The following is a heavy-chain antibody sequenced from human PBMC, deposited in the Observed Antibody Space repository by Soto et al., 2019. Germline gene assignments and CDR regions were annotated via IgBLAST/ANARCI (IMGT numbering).Heavy chain of an antibody. V-gene: IGHV3-23*01. CDR1: GFTFSSYS. CDR3: AQKVVGNDY. J-gene: IGHJ4*02. Sequence: GGSLGLSCAASGFTFSSYSMSWVRKDPGKGLEWVSAISGSGGSTYYADSVKGRFTISRDNSKNTLYLQMNSLRAEDTAVYYCAQKVVGNDYWGQGTLVTVSS. D-gene: IGHD2-15*01. CDR2: ISGSGGST.